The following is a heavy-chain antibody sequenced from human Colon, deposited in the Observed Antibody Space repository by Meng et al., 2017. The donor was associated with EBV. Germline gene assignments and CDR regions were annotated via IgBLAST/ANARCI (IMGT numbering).Heavy chain of an antibody. CDR3: ARDYYASGFVFDL. D-gene: IGHD3-10*01. V-gene: IGHV4-4*02. Sequence: QRQLQESGPGLVKPSGTLSLTCAVSGGSIDSDNWWNWVRQTPGKGLEWIGEISHSGTTNYNPSLKSRVTISIDKSKNQFSLKLTSVTAADTAVYYCARDYYASGFVFDLWGQGTLVTVSS. J-gene: IGHJ5*02. CDR2: ISHSGTT. CDR1: GGSIDSDNW.